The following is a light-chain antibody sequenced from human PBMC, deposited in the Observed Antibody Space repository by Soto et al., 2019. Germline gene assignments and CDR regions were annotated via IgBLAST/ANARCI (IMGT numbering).Light chain of an antibody. CDR3: MQSTHWPPYT. V-gene: IGKV2-30*01. J-gene: IGKJ2*01. CDR2: NVS. CDR1: QSLAYIDGNTY. Sequence: EVVMTQSPLSLPVTLGQPASISCRSSQSLAYIDGNTYLTWFHQRPGQSPRRLIYNVSNRDSGXPXRXXGSGSGTAFTLKISRVEAEDVGIYYCMQSTHWPPYTFGQGTKLEIK.